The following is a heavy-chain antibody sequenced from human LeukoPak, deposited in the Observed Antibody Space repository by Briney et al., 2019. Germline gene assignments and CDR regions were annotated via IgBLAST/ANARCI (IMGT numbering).Heavy chain of an antibody. CDR2: MRFDGSNK. CDR1: GFTFSSYG. V-gene: IGHV3-30*02. Sequence: PGGSLRLSCAASGFTFSSYGMHWVRQAPGKGLDRVAFMRFDGSNKYYADSVKGRFTISRDNSKSTLYLQMNSLRAEDTAVYYCAKAGSCKERSSCPGELYYYYYYMDVWGKGTTVTISS. D-gene: IGHD6-13*01. J-gene: IGHJ6*03. CDR3: AKAGSCKERSSCPGELYYYYYYMDV.